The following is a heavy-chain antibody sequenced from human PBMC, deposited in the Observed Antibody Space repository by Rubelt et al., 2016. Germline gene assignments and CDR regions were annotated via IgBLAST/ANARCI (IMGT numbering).Heavy chain of an antibody. CDR3: ARDQNWNSFDP. CDR2: ITSGSAI. D-gene: IGHD1-7*01. J-gene: IGHJ5*02. Sequence: VRQAPGKGLEWVSSITSGSAIYYADSVKGRFTNSRDNAKNSLYLQMNSLRDEDTALYYCARDQNWNSFDPWGQVTLVTVSS. V-gene: IGHV3-69-1*01.